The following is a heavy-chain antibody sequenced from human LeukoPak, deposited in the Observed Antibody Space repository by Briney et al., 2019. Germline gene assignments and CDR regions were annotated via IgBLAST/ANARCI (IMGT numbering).Heavy chain of an antibody. CDR1: GFTFSSYG. V-gene: IGHV3-30*02. CDR2: IRYDGSNK. J-gene: IGHJ4*02. CDR3: ARDLYYYGSGSYGY. Sequence: PGGSLRLSCAASGFTFSSYGMHWVRQAPGKGLEWVAFIRYDGSNKYYADSVKGRFTISRDNAKNSLYLQMNSLRAEDTAVYYCARDLYYYGSGSYGYWGQGTLVTVSS. D-gene: IGHD3-10*01.